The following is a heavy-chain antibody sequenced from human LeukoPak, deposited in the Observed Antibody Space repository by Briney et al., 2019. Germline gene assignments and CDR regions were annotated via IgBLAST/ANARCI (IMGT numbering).Heavy chain of an antibody. Sequence: GGSLRLSCAASGFTFSSYAMSWVRQAPGKGLEWVSAISGSGGSTYYADSVKGRFTISRDNAKNSLYLQMNSLRAEDTALYYCAREDQPSGTFDYWGEGILVPVSS. CDR3: AREDQPSGTFDY. D-gene: IGHD3-3*01. CDR2: ISGSGGST. J-gene: IGHJ4*02. V-gene: IGHV3-23*01. CDR1: GFTFSSYA.